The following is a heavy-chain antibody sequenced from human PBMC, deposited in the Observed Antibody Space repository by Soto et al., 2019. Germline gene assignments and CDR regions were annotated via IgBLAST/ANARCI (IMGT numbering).Heavy chain of an antibody. V-gene: IGHV3-74*01. CDR1: GFTFSSYW. D-gene: IGHD3-3*01. Sequence: PGGSLRLSCAASGFTFSSYWMHWVRQAPGKGLVWVSRINSDGSSTSYADSAKGRFTISRDNAKNTLYLQMNSLRAEDTAVYYCARGRGYYDFWSGHYGMDVWGQGTTVTVSS. CDR3: ARGRGYYDFWSGHYGMDV. J-gene: IGHJ6*02. CDR2: INSDGSST.